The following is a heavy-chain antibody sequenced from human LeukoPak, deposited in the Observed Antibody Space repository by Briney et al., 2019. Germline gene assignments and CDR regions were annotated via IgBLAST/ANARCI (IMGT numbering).Heavy chain of an antibody. CDR3: AELGITIIGGV. D-gene: IGHD3-10*02. Sequence: SGGSLRLSCAASGLTFSSYEMNWVRQARGKGLEWVSYISSSGSTIYYADSVKGRFTISRDNAKNSLYLQMNSLRAEDTAVYHCAELGITIIGGVWGKGTTVTISS. CDR2: ISSSGSTI. J-gene: IGHJ6*04. CDR1: GLTFSSYE. V-gene: IGHV3-48*03.